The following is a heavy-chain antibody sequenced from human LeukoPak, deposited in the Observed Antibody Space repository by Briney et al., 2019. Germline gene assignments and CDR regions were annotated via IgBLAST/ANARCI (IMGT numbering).Heavy chain of an antibody. V-gene: IGHV4-38-2*02. D-gene: IGHD2-2*01. CDR1: GYSISSGYY. CDR2: IYHSGST. J-gene: IGHJ4*02. CDR3: ASLPAATYFDY. Sequence: KPSETLSLTCTVPGYSISSGYYWGWIRQPPGKGLEWIGSIYHSGSTYYNPSLKSRVTISVDTSKNQFSLKLSSVTAADTAVYYCASLPAATYFDYWGQGTLVTVSS.